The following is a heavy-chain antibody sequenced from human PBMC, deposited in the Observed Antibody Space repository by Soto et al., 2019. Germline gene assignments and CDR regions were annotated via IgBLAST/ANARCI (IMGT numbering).Heavy chain of an antibody. Sequence: SETLSLTCTVSGGSISSGGYYWSWIRQHPGKGLEWIGYIYYSGSTYYNPSLKSRVTISVDTSKNQFSLKLSSVTAADTAVYYCARVTYYYDSSGYFYNWFDPWGQGTLVTVSS. CDR2: IYYSGST. CDR3: ARVTYYYDSSGYFYNWFDP. J-gene: IGHJ5*02. V-gene: IGHV4-31*03. CDR1: GGSISSGGYY. D-gene: IGHD3-22*01.